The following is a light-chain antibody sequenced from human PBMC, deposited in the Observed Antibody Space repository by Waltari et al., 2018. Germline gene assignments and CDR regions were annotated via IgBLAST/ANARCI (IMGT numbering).Light chain of an antibody. CDR2: DAS. V-gene: IGKV1-12*01. CDR1: LAMRTW. Sequence: DIQMTQSPSSVSASVVDRITITCRASLAMRTWLAWYQQKPGKAPKLLIYDASKLKSGVPSRFSGSGSGTDFTLTISSLQPEDFATYYCQPTNGFPLTFGGGTKVEIK. J-gene: IGKJ4*01. CDR3: QPTNGFPLT.